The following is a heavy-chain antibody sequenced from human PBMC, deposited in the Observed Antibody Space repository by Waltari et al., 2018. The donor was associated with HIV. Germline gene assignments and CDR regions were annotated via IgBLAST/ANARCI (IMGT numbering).Heavy chain of an antibody. J-gene: IGHJ6*02. V-gene: IGHV3-23*01. CDR2: IRGSGGGT. Sequence: EVQLLESGGGLAQPGGSLRLSCTGSGFVFKTFVLSWVRQAPGKGLWWVSSIRGSGGGTYYAESVQGRFTISRDGSENTLYLQMNSLRADDSAVYYCAKGIVRGAGLYYYGMDDWGQGTTVIVSS. CDR3: AKGIVRGAGLYYYGMDD. D-gene: IGHD1-26*01. CDR1: GFVFKTFV.